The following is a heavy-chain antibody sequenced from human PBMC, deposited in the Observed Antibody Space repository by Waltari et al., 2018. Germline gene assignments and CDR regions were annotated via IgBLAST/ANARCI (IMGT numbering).Heavy chain of an antibody. Sequence: EEQLVESGGGFIQPGKSLIVSCAVSGFTFSRYWMNWVRQAPGKGLLWVARINSDGSDTSYADSVKGRFTISRDNARNTVYLQMKSLRAEDTSVYYCAIVALKTYSSPVPGRDYYYGMDV. D-gene: IGHD3-22*01. CDR2: INSDGSDT. J-gene: IGHJ6*01. CDR1: GFTFSRYW. CDR3: AIVALKTYSSPVPGRDYYYGMDV. V-gene: IGHV3-74*01.